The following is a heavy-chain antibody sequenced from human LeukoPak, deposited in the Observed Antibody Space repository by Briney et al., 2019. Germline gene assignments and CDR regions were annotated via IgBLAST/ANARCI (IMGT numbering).Heavy chain of an antibody. Sequence: SETLSLTCTVFGGSISSSSYYWGWIRQPPGKGLEWIGSIYYSGSTYYNPSLKSRVTISVDTSKNQFSLKLSSVTAADTAVYYCAREVRNGDYFDYWGQGTLVTVSS. CDR3: AREVRNGDYFDY. CDR2: IYYSGST. V-gene: IGHV4-39*07. CDR1: GGSISSSSYY. J-gene: IGHJ4*02. D-gene: IGHD1-1*01.